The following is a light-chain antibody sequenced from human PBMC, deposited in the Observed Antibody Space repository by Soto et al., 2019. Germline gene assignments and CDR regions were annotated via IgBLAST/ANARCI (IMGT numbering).Light chain of an antibody. CDR2: SNN. J-gene: IGLJ3*02. CDR3: AAWDDSLHGWV. V-gene: IGLV1-44*01. Sequence: QTVLTQPPSASGTPGQRVTISCSGSSSNIGSKTVTWYQHLPGTAPKLLIFSNNVRPSGVPDRFSGSKSGTSASLAITGLRSEDEADYYCAAWDDSLHGWVFGGGTQLTVL. CDR1: SSNIGSKT.